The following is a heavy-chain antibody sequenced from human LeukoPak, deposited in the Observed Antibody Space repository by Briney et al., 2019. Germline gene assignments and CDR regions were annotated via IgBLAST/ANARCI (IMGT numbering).Heavy chain of an antibody. CDR2: INPNSGGT. J-gene: IGHJ5*02. D-gene: IGHD2-8*01. CDR1: GYTFTGYY. V-gene: IGHV1-2*06. CDR3: ARDFTAYFTNGVCSERNWFDP. Sequence: ASVKVSCKASGYTFTGYYMHWVRQAPGQGLEWMGRINPNSGGTNYAQKFQGRVTMTRDTSISTAYMELSRLRSDDTAVYYCARDFTAYFTNGVCSERNWFDPWAREPWSPSPQ.